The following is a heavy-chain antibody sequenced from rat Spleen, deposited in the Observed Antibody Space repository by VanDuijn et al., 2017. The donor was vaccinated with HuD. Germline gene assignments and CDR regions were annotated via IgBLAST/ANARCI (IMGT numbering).Heavy chain of an antibody. V-gene: IGHV2-45*01. CDR2: MWSVGST. CDR3: ARDQELYFDY. CDR1: GFSLTNYN. J-gene: IGHJ2*01. Sequence: QVQLMESGPGLVQPSETLSLTCTVSGFSLTNYNVHWVRQPPGKGLEWMGVMWSVGSTDYNSALKSRLSISRDTSKNQVFLKMNSLHGEDTTTYYCARDQELYFDYWGQGVMVTVSS.